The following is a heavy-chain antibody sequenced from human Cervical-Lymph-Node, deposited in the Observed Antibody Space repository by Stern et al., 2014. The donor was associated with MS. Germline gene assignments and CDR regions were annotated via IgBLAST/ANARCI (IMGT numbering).Heavy chain of an antibody. D-gene: IGHD3-16*01. V-gene: IGHV1-69*17. CDR1: GGTFSSNT. CDR3: ARDGLSDAFES. Sequence: QVQLVQSGAEVKKPWSSAKVSCKASGGTFSSNTISWVRQAPGQGLEWRGGIILIVGITDYAQSFQGRVTVTADKSTGTAYMELSRLRSEDTAVYYCARDGLSDAFESWGQGTMVTVSS. J-gene: IGHJ3*01. CDR2: IILIVGIT.